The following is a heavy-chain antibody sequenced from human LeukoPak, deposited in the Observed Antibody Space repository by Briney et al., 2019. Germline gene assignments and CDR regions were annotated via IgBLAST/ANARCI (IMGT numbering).Heavy chain of an antibody. D-gene: IGHD6-19*01. Sequence: PGGSLRLSCAASGFTFSSYAMSWVRQAPGKGLEWVSAISGSGGSTYYADSVKGRFTISRDNSKNTLYLQMNSLRAEGTAVYYCAKDRYSSGWYYFDYWGQGTLVTVSS. J-gene: IGHJ4*02. CDR3: AKDRYSSGWYYFDY. V-gene: IGHV3-23*01. CDR1: GFTFSSYA. CDR2: ISGSGGST.